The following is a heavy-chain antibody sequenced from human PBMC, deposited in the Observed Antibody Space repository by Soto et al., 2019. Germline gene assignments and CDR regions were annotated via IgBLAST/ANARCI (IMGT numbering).Heavy chain of an antibody. CDR3: ARLASNWNSLD. CDR2: IYYNGNT. D-gene: IGHD1-7*01. CDR1: GGAISDNSYY. Sequence: QLQLLESGPGLVKPSETLSLTCTVSGGAISDNSYYWGWIRQPPGKGLGWIGTIYYNGNTYYNPSLKSRLTISVDTSKSQFSLKLTYVPAADTAVYYCARLASNWNSLDWCQGTLVTLSS. V-gene: IGHV4-39*01. J-gene: IGHJ4*02.